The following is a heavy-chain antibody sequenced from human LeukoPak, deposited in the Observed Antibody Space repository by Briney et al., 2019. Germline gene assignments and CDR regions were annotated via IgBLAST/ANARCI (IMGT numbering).Heavy chain of an antibody. D-gene: IGHD3-22*01. J-gene: IGHJ3*02. CDR1: ESSFTTYW. Sequence: GESLKISCKGSESSFTTYWINWVRQMPGKGLEWMGKIDPSDSYATYSPSFQGHVSISADQSISTAYLQWSSLKASDTAMYYCARRYYYDSSGSPRPAFDIWGQGTMVTVSS. V-gene: IGHV5-10-1*01. CDR2: IDPSDSYA. CDR3: ARRYYYDSSGSPRPAFDI.